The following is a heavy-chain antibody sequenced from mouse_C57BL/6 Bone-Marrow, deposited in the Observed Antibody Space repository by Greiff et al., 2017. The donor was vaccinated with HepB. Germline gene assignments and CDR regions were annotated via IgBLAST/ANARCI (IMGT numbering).Heavy chain of an antibody. V-gene: IGHV14-4*01. Sequence: EVKLMESGAELVRPGASVKLSCTASGFNIKDDYMHWVKQRPEQGLEWIGWIDPENGDTEYASKFQGKATITADTSSNTAYLQLSSLTSEDTAVYYCTTYGSRDFDYWGQGTTLTVSS. D-gene: IGHD1-1*01. CDR3: TTYGSRDFDY. J-gene: IGHJ2*01. CDR1: GFNIKDDY. CDR2: IDPENGDT.